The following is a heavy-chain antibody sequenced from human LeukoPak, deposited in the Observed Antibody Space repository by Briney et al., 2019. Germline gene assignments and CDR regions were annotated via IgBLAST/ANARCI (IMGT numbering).Heavy chain of an antibody. CDR1: GFTFSSYW. CDR3: ARDLMGAPGY. J-gene: IGHJ4*02. V-gene: IGHV3-74*01. CDR2: INTDGSST. Sequence: QPGGSLRLSWGASGFTFSSYWLHWVRQAPGEGLVWVSRINTDGSSTNYADSVKGRFTISRDNDKNTLYLQMNSLRAEDTAVYYCARDLMGAPGYWGQGTLVTVSS. D-gene: IGHD1-26*01.